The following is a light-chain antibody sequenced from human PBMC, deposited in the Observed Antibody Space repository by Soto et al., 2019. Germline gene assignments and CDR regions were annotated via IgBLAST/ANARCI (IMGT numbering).Light chain of an antibody. CDR2: DVS. Sequence: SPGTLTLSPRERATLSCRASQSVSGTYLAWYQQKPGQAPRLLIYDVSSRATGIPDRFSGSGSGADFTLTISRLEPEDFAVYYCQQYGTSPLTFGQGTRLEIK. CDR3: QQYGTSPLT. CDR1: QSVSGTY. V-gene: IGKV3-20*01. J-gene: IGKJ5*01.